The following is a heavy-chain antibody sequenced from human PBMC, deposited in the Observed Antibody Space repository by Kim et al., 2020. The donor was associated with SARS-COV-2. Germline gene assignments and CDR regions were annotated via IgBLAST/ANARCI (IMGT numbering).Heavy chain of an antibody. CDR2: ISYDGSNK. CDR3: ARDFYYYDSSGYWLGCLFGY. CDR1: GFTFSSYA. V-gene: IGHV3-30-3*01. Sequence: GGSLRLSCAASGFTFSSYAMHWVRQAPGKGLEWVAVISYDGSNKYYADSVKGRFTISRDNSKNTLYLQMNSLRAEDTAVYYCARDFYYYDSSGYWLGCLFGYWGQGTLVTVSS. J-gene: IGHJ4*02. D-gene: IGHD3-22*01.